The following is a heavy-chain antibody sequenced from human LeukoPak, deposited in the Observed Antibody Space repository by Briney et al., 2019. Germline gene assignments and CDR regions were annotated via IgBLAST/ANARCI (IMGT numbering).Heavy chain of an antibody. J-gene: IGHJ6*03. D-gene: IGHD7-27*01. CDR2: ITWNGGIT. CDR3: ARDLLGSAMDV. V-gene: IGHV3-20*04. CDR1: GFTLDDYG. Sequence: PGGSLRLSCAASGFTLDDYGMSWVRQAPGKGLEWVSGITWNGGITAYADSVKGRFTISRDNAKNSLYLQMNSLRAEDTAVYYCARDLLGSAMDVWGKGTTVTVSS.